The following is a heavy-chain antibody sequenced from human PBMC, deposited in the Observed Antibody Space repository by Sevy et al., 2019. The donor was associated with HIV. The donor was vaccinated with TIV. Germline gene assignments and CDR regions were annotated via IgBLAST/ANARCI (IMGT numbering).Heavy chain of an antibody. V-gene: IGHV3-23*01. CDR3: AKLHRGDYDGLDV. J-gene: IGHJ6*02. Sequence: GGSLRLSCAASGFTLSTYVMTWVRQAPGKGLEWVSGISSRGYSTYYADSVKGRFTISKDNAKTTLYLQMNSVRAEDTAVYYCAKLHRGDYDGLDVWGQGTTVTVSS. CDR2: ISSRGYST. CDR1: GFTLSTYV.